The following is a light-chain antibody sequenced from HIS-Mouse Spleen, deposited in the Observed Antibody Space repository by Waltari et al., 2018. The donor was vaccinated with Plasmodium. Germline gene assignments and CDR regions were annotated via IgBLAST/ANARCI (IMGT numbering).Light chain of an antibody. CDR3: SSYAGSNNLV. Sequence: QSALTQPPSASGSPGQSVTISCTGTSRDVGVYNYVSWYQQHPGKAPKLMIYEVSKRPSGVPDLFSGSKSGNTASLTVSGLQAEDEADYYCSSYAGSNNLVFGGGTKLTVL. V-gene: IGLV2-8*01. CDR2: EVS. J-gene: IGLJ2*01. CDR1: SRDVGVYNY.